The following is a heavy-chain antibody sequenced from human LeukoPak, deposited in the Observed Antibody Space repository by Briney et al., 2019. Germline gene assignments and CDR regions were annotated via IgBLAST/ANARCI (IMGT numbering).Heavy chain of an antibody. CDR1: GGTFSSYA. V-gene: IGHV1-69*05. J-gene: IGHJ4*02. CDR3: ARAGGYSRSFGDAGTFDY. D-gene: IGHD6-6*01. CDR2: IIPIFGTA. Sequence: SVKVSCKASGGTFSSYAISWVRQAPGQGLEWMGGIIPIFGTANYAQKFQGRVTITTDESTSTAYMELSSLRSEDTAVYYCARAGGYSRSFGDAGTFDYWGQGTLVTVSS.